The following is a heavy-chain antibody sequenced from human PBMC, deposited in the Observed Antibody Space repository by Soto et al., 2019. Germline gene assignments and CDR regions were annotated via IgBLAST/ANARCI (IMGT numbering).Heavy chain of an antibody. D-gene: IGHD5-18*01. CDR3: ARDIPSGYSYGPAGVDYGMDV. Sequence: ASVKVSCKASGYTFTSYGISWVRQAPGQGLEWMGWISAYNGNTNYAQKLQGRVTMTTDTSTSTAYMELRSLRSDDTAVYYCARDIPSGYSYGPAGVDYGMDVWGQGTTVTVSS. V-gene: IGHV1-18*01. J-gene: IGHJ6*02. CDR2: ISAYNGNT. CDR1: GYTFTSYG.